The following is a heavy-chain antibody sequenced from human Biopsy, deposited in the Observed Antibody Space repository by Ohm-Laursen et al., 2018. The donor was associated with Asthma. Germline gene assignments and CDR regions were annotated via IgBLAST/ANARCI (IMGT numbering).Heavy chain of an antibody. Sequence: GASLRISCNAPGYIFTSYWFGWVRQLPGKGLEWLGVIFPGGSDTIYSPSFQGKATIPAYNPISTTYLQWRSLKASDSAIYYCARLAYGAGCFFDFWGQGTLVTVAS. CDR1: GYIFTSYW. J-gene: IGHJ4*02. CDR3: ARLAYGAGCFFDF. V-gene: IGHV5-51*04. D-gene: IGHD4/OR15-4a*01. CDR2: IFPGGSDT.